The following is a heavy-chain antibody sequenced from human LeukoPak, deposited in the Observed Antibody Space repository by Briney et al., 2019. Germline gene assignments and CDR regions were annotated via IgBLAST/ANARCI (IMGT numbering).Heavy chain of an antibody. Sequence: PSETLSLTCTVSGGSISSYYWSWIRQPPGKGLEWIGYIHYSGSTNYNPSLKSRVTISVDTSKNQFSLKLSSVTAADTAVYYCARSRRGYSYGQTFDYWGQGTLVTVSS. V-gene: IGHV4-59*08. CDR1: GGSISSYY. D-gene: IGHD5-18*01. CDR2: IHYSGST. J-gene: IGHJ4*02. CDR3: ARSRRGYSYGQTFDY.